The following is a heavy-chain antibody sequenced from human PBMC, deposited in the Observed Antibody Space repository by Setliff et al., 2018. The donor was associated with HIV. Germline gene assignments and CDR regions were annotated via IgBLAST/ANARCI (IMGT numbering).Heavy chain of an antibody. J-gene: IGHJ6*03. CDR2: IIWNSGFT. V-gene: IGHV3-9*02. CDR1: GFTSNDHG. Sequence: PGGSLRLSCAVSGFTSNDHGMHWVRQVPGKGLEWVAGIIWNSGFTGYADYAEGRFTISRDNVRNSLYLLMNSLTAEDTASYYCVKDGSVAGRNYFYMDVWGKGTTVTVSS. D-gene: IGHD6-19*01. CDR3: VKDGSVAGRNYFYMDV.